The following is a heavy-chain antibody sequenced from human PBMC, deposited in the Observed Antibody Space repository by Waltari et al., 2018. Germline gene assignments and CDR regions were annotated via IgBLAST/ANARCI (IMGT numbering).Heavy chain of an antibody. V-gene: IGHV3-66*01. D-gene: IGHD6-13*01. CDR3: VRDIPRDDSSCDV. CDR1: GLTISRNY. Sequence: ESGRGSVQPGGSLKLACAASGLTISRNYMNWVRQAPGRGLEWVAVMYVGGATQYADSVKDRFIISRDNSKNTLYLQMHSLKVDDTAVYYCVRDIPRDDSSCDVWGQGTTVIVSS. J-gene: IGHJ6*02. CDR2: MYVGGAT.